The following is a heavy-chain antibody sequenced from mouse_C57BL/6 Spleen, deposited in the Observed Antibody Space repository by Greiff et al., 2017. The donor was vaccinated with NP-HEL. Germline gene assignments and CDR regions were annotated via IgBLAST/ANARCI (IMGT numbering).Heavy chain of an antibody. J-gene: IGHJ3*01. V-gene: IGHV1-69*01. D-gene: IGHD1-1*01. CDR3: ALGSTTVVRPFAY. CDR1: GYTFTSYW. Sequence: QVQLQQPGAELVMPGASVKLSCKASGYTFTSYWMHWVKQRPGQGLEWIGEIDPSDSYTNYNQKFKGKSTLTVDKSSSTAYMQLSSLTSEDSAVYYCALGSTTVVRPFAYWGQGTLVTVSA. CDR2: IDPSDSYT.